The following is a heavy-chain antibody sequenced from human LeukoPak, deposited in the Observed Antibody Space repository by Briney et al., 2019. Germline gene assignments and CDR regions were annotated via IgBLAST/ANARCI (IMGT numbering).Heavy chain of an antibody. V-gene: IGHV3-74*01. J-gene: IGHJ4*02. D-gene: IGHD3-10*01. CDR2: IKSDGSST. CDR1: GFTFSSYW. CDR3: AREGIRGVEIDY. Sequence: GGTLRLSCAASGFTFSSYWMYWVRQAPGKGLVWVSRIKSDGSSTRYADSVKGRFTISRDNAKNTLYLQMNSLRAEDTAVYYCAREGIRGVEIDYWGQGTLVTVSS.